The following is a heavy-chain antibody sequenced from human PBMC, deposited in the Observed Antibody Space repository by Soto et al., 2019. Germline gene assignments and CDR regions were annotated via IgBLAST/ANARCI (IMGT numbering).Heavy chain of an antibody. D-gene: IGHD6-6*01. CDR2: MNPNSGNT. CDR3: PRSYSSSSRRVYGMDV. V-gene: IGHV1-8*01. Sequence: AAVKVSCKASGYTFTSYDINWVRQATGQGLERMGWMNPNSGNTGYAQKFQGRVTMTRNTSISTAYMELSSLRSEDTAVYYCPRSYSSSSRRVYGMDVWGQGTTVAVSS. CDR1: GYTFTSYD. J-gene: IGHJ6*02.